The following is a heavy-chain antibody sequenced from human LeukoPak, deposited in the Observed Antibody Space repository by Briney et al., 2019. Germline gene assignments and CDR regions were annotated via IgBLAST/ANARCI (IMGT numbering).Heavy chain of an antibody. Sequence: SGGSLRLSCAASGFTFSSYAMSWVRQAPGKGLEWVSAISGSGGSTYYADSVKGRFTISRDNSKNTLYLQMNSLRAEDTAVYYCAKAPYGSGSTADIDYWGQGTLVTVSS. D-gene: IGHD3-10*01. CDR1: GFTFSSYA. CDR2: ISGSGGST. J-gene: IGHJ4*02. V-gene: IGHV3-23*01. CDR3: AKAPYGSGSTADIDY.